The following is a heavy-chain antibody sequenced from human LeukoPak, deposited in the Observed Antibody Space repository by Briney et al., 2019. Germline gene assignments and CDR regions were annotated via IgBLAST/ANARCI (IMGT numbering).Heavy chain of an antibody. Sequence: SETLSLTCAVYGGSFSGYYWSWIRQPPGKGLEWIGEINHSGSTNYNPSLKSRVTISVDTSKNQFSLKLSSVTAADTAVYYCARGGGSSSYRFDPWGQGTLVTVSS. D-gene: IGHD6-13*01. J-gene: IGHJ5*02. CDR2: INHSGST. CDR3: ARGGGSSSYRFDP. V-gene: IGHV4-34*01. CDR1: GGSFSGYY.